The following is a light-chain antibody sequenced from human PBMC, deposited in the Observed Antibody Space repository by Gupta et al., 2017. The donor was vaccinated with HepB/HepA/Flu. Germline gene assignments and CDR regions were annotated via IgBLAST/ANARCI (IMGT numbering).Light chain of an antibody. CDR2: GAS. Sequence: DIVLTQSPGTPSVSPGERATIACRASQSVSSSYLAWYQQKPGQAPRLLISGASSRATGIPDRFSGSGSGTDFILTISRLEPEDFALYYCQQYGSSPITFGHGTRLDIK. CDR1: QSVSSSY. V-gene: IGKV3-20*01. J-gene: IGKJ5*01. CDR3: QQYGSSPIT.